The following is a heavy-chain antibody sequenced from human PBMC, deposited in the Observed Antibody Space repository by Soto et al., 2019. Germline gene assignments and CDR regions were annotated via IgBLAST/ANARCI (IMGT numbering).Heavy chain of an antibody. V-gene: IGHV3-33*01. D-gene: IGHD3-22*01. CDR2: IWYDGSHE. Sequence: QVQLVESGGGVVQPGGSLRLSCAASGFIFSNYGMHWVRQAPGKGLEWVAGIWYDGSHESYADSVKGRFTISRDNSKNTLFLQMNSLRAEDTAVYYCARDRYSYDSRAYQGVDWYFALWGRGTLVTVSS. CDR1: GFIFSNYG. J-gene: IGHJ2*01. CDR3: ARDRYSYDSRAYQGVDWYFAL.